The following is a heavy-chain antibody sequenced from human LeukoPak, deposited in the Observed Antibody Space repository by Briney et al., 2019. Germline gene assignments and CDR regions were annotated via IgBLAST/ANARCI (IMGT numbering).Heavy chain of an antibody. CDR1: GGTFSSYA. CDR2: IIPIFGTA. D-gene: IGHD2-2*01. J-gene: IGHJ3*02. Sequence: SVKVSCKASGGTFSSYAISWVRQAPGQGLEWMGGIIPIFGTANYAQRFQGRVTITADESTSTAYMELSSLRSEDTAVYYCAREVTPAASDAFDIWGQGTMVTVSS. CDR3: AREVTPAASDAFDI. V-gene: IGHV1-69*13.